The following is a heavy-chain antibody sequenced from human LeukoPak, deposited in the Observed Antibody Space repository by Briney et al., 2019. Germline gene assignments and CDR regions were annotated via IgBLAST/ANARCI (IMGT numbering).Heavy chain of an antibody. V-gene: IGHV4-59*01. Sequence: SETLSLTCTVSGGSISPYYWSWIRQPPGKGLEWIGYIYYSGSTNYNPSLKSRVTISVDTSKNQFSLKLSSVTAADTAVYYCARLTGYDWESSYDYWGQGTLVTVSS. CDR1: GGSISPYY. D-gene: IGHD5-12*01. CDR2: IYYSGST. CDR3: ARLTGYDWESSYDY. J-gene: IGHJ4*02.